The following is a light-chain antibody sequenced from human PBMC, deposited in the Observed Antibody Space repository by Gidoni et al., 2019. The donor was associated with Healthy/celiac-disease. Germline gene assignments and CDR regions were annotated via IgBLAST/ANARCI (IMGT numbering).Light chain of an antibody. J-gene: IGKJ3*01. CDR1: QSVSSSY. V-gene: IGKV3-20*01. Sequence: EIVWTQSPGTLSLSPGERATLSCRASQSVSSSYLAWYQQKPGQAPRLLIYGASSRATGIPDRFSGSGSGTDITLTISRLEPEDFAVYYCQQYGSSPITFGPGTKVDIK. CDR2: GAS. CDR3: QQYGSSPIT.